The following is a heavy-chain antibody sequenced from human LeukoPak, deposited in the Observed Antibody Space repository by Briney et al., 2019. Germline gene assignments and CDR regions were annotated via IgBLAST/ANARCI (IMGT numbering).Heavy chain of an antibody. Sequence: PGGSLRLSCEASGVTFSSYAMSWVRQAPGKGLEWVSAISGSGDSTYYADSVKGRYTFSRDNSKDTLYLQMNSLRVEDTAVYYCAKGGRDYYASGNYYSRLYGMDVWGQGTTVTVSS. D-gene: IGHD3-10*01. CDR2: ISGSGDST. J-gene: IGHJ6*02. V-gene: IGHV3-23*01. CDR1: GVTFSSYA. CDR3: AKGGRDYYASGNYYSRLYGMDV.